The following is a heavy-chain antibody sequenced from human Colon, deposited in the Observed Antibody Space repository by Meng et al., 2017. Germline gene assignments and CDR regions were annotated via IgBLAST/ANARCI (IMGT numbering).Heavy chain of an antibody. CDR2: IGGDGYGI. CDR3: AKYCGGGCFRNFDS. CDR1: GFTFNSYA. Sequence: GESLKISCAASGFTFNSYAMTWVRQAPGKGLAWVSAIGGDGYGIQYADSVKGRFTISRDNSKNTLYLQMNSLRVEDTAVYYCAKYCGGGCFRNFDSWGHGTLVTVSS. V-gene: IGHV3-23*01. D-gene: IGHD2-21*02. J-gene: IGHJ4*01.